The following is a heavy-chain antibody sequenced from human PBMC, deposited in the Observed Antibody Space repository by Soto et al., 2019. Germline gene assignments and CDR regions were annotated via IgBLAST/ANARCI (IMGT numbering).Heavy chain of an antibody. CDR2: INPNSGGT. J-gene: IGHJ3*02. CDR1: GYTFTGYY. Sequence: GASVKVSCKASGYTFTGYYMHWVRQAPGQGLEWMGWINPNSGGTNYAQKFQGWVTMTRDTSTSTAYMELRSLRSDDTAVYYCASSGDHYDSSGYYSNAFDIWGQGTMVTVSS. CDR3: ASSGDHYDSSGYYSNAFDI. D-gene: IGHD3-22*01. V-gene: IGHV1-2*04.